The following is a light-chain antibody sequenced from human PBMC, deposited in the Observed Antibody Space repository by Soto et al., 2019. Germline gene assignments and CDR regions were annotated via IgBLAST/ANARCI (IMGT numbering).Light chain of an antibody. J-gene: IGLJ1*01. CDR2: EVS. V-gene: IGLV2-8*01. CDR3: SSYAGSNNPYV. Sequence: QSALTQPPSASGSPGQSVTISCTGTSSDVGGYNYVSWYQQHPGKAPKLMIYEVSKRPSGVPDRCSGSKSGNTAALTVSGFQDEDEADYYCSSYAGSNNPYVFGTGTKLTVL. CDR1: SSDVGGYNY.